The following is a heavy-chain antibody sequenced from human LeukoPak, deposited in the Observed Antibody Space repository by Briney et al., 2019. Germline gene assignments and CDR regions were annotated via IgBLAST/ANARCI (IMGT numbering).Heavy chain of an antibody. D-gene: IGHD1-26*01. J-gene: IGHJ5*01. CDR3: AREQRMGVTWWFDS. CDR1: GFIFSSYE. Sequence: GGSLRLSCAASGFIFSSYEMNWVRQAPGKGRECVSYIISSGSSIYYADSVEGRFTISRDNAKNSLYLRMHSLKAEDTAVYYCAREQRMGVTWWFDSWGQGTLVTVSS. V-gene: IGHV3-48*03. CDR2: IISSGSSI.